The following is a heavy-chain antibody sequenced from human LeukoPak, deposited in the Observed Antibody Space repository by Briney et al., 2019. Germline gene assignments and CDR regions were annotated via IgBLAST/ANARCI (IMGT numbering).Heavy chain of an antibody. CDR2: IYHSGST. D-gene: IGHD3-16*02. CDR1: GYSISSGDY. J-gene: IGHJ4*02. CDR3: ASRIMITFGGVIAFDY. V-gene: IGHV4-38-2*01. Sequence: PSETLSLTCAVSGYSISSGDYWGWIRQPPGKGLEWIGSIYHSGSTYYNPSLKSRVTISVDTSKNQFSLKLSSVTAADTAVYYCASRIMITFGGVIAFDYWGQGTLVTVSS.